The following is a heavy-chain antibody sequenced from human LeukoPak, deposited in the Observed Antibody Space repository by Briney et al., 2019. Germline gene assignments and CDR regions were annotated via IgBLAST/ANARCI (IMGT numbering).Heavy chain of an antibody. CDR2: IYYSGST. D-gene: IGHD6-19*01. Sequence: PSETLSLTCTVSGGSISSSSYYWGWIRQPPGKGLEWIGSIYYSGSTYYNPSLKSRVTISVDTSKNQFSLKLSSVTAADTAVYYCATAVAGLRGYYYGMDVWGQGTTVTVSS. CDR1: GGSISSSSYY. J-gene: IGHJ6*02. CDR3: ATAVAGLRGYYYGMDV. V-gene: IGHV4-39*07.